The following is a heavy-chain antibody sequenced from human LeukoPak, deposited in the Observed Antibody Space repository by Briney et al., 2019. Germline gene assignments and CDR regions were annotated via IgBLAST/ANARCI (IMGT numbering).Heavy chain of an antibody. V-gene: IGHV1-69*13. CDR1: GGTFSSYA. D-gene: IGHD3-10*01. J-gene: IGHJ4*02. CDR2: IIPIFGTA. Sequence: SVKVSCKASGGTFSSYAISWVRQAPGQGLEWMGGIIPIFGTANYAQKFQGRVTITADESTSTAYMELSSLRSEDTAMYYCARHYYGSGSYYLIDYWGQGTLVTVSS. CDR3: ARHYYGSGSYYLIDY.